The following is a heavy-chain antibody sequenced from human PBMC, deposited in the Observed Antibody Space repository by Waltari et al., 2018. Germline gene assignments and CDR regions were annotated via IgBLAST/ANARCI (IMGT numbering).Heavy chain of an antibody. J-gene: IGHJ4*02. CDR3: ARGLHSKVPHNLPTGY. CDR2: TNPNSGNT. V-gene: IGHV1-8*01. Sequence: QVQLVQSGAEVKKPGASMKVSCKISGYNVTRSDINWARPATGHGLEWMGWTNPNSGNTGYAQKFQGRVTMTRNTSITTAYMELTSLRSEDTAVYYCARGLHSKVPHNLPTGYWGQGTLVTVSS. CDR1: GYNVTRSD.